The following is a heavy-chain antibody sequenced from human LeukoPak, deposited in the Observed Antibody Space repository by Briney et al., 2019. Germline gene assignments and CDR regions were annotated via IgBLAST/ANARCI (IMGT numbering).Heavy chain of an antibody. CDR3: ASAGVRGVNYFDY. Sequence: SETLSLTCTVSGGSIQSSSYYWGWIRQPPGKGLEWIGSIYYSGSTYYNPSLKSRVTISVDTSKNQFSLKLSSVTAADTAVYYCASAGVRGVNYFDYWGQGTLVTVSS. J-gene: IGHJ4*02. V-gene: IGHV4-39*07. CDR2: IYYSGST. CDR1: GGSIQSSSYY. D-gene: IGHD3-10*01.